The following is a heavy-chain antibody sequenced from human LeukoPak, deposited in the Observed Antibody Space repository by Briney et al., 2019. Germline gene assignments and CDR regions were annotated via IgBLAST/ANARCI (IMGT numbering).Heavy chain of an antibody. D-gene: IGHD1-20*01. CDR3: ARARRLTYNSGTKDFYTDALDL. V-gene: IGHV3-13*01. Sequence: GGFLRLSCAAFGFIFSSHDMHWVRQPPGKGLEWVSAIGTAGDTYYPGSVRGRFTISREDAKNSLYLQINSLRPGDTAVYYCARARRLTYNSGTKDFYTDALDLWGQGTMVTVSS. CDR2: IGTAGDT. CDR1: GFIFSSHD. J-gene: IGHJ3*01.